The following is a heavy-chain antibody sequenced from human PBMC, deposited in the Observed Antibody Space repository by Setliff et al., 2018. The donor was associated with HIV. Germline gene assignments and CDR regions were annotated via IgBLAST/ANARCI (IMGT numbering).Heavy chain of an antibody. CDR3: ATKVYCTNGVCLDAFDI. D-gene: IGHD2-8*01. Sequence: ASVKVSCKASGYTFTSYAMNWVRQAPRQGLEWMGRINPNSGGTNYAQKFQGRVTMTRDTSSSTAYMELSRLRSDDTAVYYCATKVYCTNGVCLDAFDIWGQGTMVTVSS. V-gene: IGHV1-2*06. CDR1: GYTFTSYA. J-gene: IGHJ3*02. CDR2: INPNSGGT.